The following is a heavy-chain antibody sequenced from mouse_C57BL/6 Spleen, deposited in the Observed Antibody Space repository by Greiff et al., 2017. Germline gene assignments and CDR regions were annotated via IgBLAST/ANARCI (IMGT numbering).Heavy chain of an antibody. CDR3: ARGGGTVVATEYFDV. Sequence: DVMLVESEGGLVQPGSSMKLSCTASGFTFSDYYMAWVRQVPEKGLEWVANINYDGSSTYYLDSLKSRFIISRDNAKNILYLQMSSLKSEDTATYYCARGGGTVVATEYFDVWGTGTTVTVSS. CDR1: GFTFSDYY. CDR2: INYDGSST. D-gene: IGHD1-1*01. J-gene: IGHJ1*03. V-gene: IGHV5-16*01.